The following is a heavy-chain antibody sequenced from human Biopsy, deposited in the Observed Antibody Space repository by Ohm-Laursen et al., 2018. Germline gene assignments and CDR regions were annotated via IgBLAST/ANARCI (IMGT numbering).Heavy chain of an antibody. V-gene: IGHV1-69*06. CDR2: VMPFFGTA. CDR3: ARHYYDTSGYNWFDP. J-gene: IGHJ5*02. CDR1: GGTFSSYI. D-gene: IGHD3-22*01. Sequence: SSVKVSCKASGGTFSSYIFAWVRQAPGQRSEWMGDVMPFFGTAQYAPKLQGRVSMTADKTTYTAYMELTSLTSEDTAVYFCARHYYDTSGYNWFDPWGQGTLVTVSS.